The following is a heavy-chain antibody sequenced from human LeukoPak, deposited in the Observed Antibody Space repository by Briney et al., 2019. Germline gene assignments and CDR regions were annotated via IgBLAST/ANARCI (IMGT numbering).Heavy chain of an antibody. CDR1: GFTFSIYA. CDR2: ISGSGDST. V-gene: IGHV3-23*01. CDR3: AKDYAKGLDSYGLHYFDY. Sequence: GGSLRLSCAASGFTFSIYAMSWVRQAPGKGLEWVSLISGSGDSTYYADSVKGRFTISRDNSKNTLYLQMNSLRAEDTAVYYCAKDYAKGLDSYGLHYFDYWGQGTLVTVSS. J-gene: IGHJ4*02. D-gene: IGHD5-18*01.